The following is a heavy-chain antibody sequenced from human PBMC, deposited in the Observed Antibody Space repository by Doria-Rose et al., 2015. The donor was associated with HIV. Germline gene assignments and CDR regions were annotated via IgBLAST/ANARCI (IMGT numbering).Heavy chain of an antibody. Sequence: QVTLKESGPVLVKPTETLTLTCTVSGVSLSSPGMGVSWIRQPPGKALEWLANIFSDDERSYKTSLKSRLTISRGTSKSQVVLTMTDMDTVDTATYYCARIKSSRWYHKYYFDFWGQGPLVIVSA. CDR2: IFSDDER. CDR1: GVSLSSPGMG. V-gene: IGHV2-26*01. CDR3: ARIKSSRWYHKYYFDF. D-gene: IGHD6-13*01. J-gene: IGHJ4*02.